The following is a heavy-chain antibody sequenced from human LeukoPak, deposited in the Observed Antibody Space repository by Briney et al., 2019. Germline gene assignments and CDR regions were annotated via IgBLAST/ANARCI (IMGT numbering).Heavy chain of an antibody. CDR1: GGPISSYY. D-gene: IGHD2-2*01. Sequence: SETLSLTCTVSGGPISSYYWSWIRQPPGKGLEWIGYIYYSGSTNYNPSLKSRVTISVDTSKNQFSLKLSSVTAADTAVYYWASPPLLYFSSTSCYLHRGGRGTLVTVSS. J-gene: IGHJ4*02. CDR2: IYYSGST. CDR3: ASPPLLYFSSTSCYLHR. V-gene: IGHV4-59*01.